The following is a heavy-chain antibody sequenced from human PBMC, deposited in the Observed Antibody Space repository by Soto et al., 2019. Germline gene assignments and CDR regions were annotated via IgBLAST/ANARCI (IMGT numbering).Heavy chain of an antibody. J-gene: IGHJ6*02. CDR1: GGTFSSYA. V-gene: IGHV1-69*13. Sequence: SVKVSCKASGGTFSSYAISWVRQAPGQGLEWMGGIIPIFGTANYAQKFQGRVTITADESTSTAYMELSSLRSEDTAVYYCASGAKRYCSSTSCYYYGMDVWGQGTTVTVSS. D-gene: IGHD2-2*01. CDR2: IIPIFGTA. CDR3: ASGAKRYCSSTSCYYYGMDV.